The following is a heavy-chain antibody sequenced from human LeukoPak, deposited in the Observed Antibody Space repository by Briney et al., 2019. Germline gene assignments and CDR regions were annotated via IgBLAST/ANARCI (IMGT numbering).Heavy chain of an antibody. J-gene: IGHJ3*02. CDR1: GFTFSSYS. CDR3: ARAQGYYDSSGETDAFDI. D-gene: IGHD3-22*01. V-gene: IGHV3-21*01. Sequence: GGSLRLSCAASGFTFSSYSMNWVRQAPGKGLEWVSSISSSSSYIYYADSVKGRFTISRDNAKNSLYLQMNSLRAEDTAVYYCARAQGYYDSSGETDAFDIWGQGTMVTVSS. CDR2: ISSSSSYI.